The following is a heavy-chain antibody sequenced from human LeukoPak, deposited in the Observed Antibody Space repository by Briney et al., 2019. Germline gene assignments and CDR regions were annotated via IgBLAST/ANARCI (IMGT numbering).Heavy chain of an antibody. CDR3: ARDRPLLSGWSWFGP. Sequence: PSETLSLTCVVSGYSMSIDYYWAWIRQPPGKGLEWIGTIFHGGTTYYSLSLKSRVTISLDTSKSQFSLKLLSVTAADTAVYYCARDRPLLSGWSWFGPWGQGTLVTVSS. D-gene: IGHD6-19*01. CDR1: GYSMSIDYY. CDR2: IFHGGTT. J-gene: IGHJ5*02. V-gene: IGHV4-38-2*02.